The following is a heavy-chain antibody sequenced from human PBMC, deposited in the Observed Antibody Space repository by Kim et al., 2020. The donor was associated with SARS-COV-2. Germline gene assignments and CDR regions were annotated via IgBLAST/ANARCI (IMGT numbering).Heavy chain of an antibody. V-gene: IGHV1-2*06. CDR1: GYTFTGYY. CDR3: ARGRGNYGNRKNWFDP. CDR2: INPNSGGT. J-gene: IGHJ5*02. D-gene: IGHD1-7*01. Sequence: ASVKVSCKASGYTFTGYYMHWVRQAPGQGLEWMGRINPNSGGTNYAQKFQGRVTMTRDTSISTAYMELSRLRSDDTAVYYCARGRGNYGNRKNWFDPWGQGTLVTVSS.